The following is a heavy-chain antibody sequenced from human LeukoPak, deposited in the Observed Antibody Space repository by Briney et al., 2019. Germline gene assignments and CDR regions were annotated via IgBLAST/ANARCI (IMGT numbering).Heavy chain of an antibody. CDR1: GYTFTSYY. Sequence: ASVKVSCKASGYTFTSYYMHWVRQAPGQGLEWMGIINPSGGSTSYAQKFQGRVTMTRNTSISTAYMELSSLRSEDTAVYYCARGRGGPPSGYCSSTSCYYSQDWFDPWGQGTLVTVSS. CDR2: INPSGGST. V-gene: IGHV1-46*01. D-gene: IGHD2-2*03. J-gene: IGHJ5*02. CDR3: ARGRGGPPSGYCSSTSCYYSQDWFDP.